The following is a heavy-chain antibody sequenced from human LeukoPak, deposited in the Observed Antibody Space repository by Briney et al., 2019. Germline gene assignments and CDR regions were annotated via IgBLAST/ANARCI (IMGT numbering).Heavy chain of an antibody. CDR2: ISFSGSPT. Sequence: PGGSLRLSCAASGFTFSDYYMSWIRQAPGKGLEWVSYISFSGSPTQYADSVKGRFTISRDNAKNSLYLQMNSLRAEDTAVYYCARGEHSSFDYWGQGTLVTVSS. CDR1: GFTFSDYY. V-gene: IGHV3-11*04. CDR3: ARGEHSSFDY. J-gene: IGHJ4*02. D-gene: IGHD6-6*01.